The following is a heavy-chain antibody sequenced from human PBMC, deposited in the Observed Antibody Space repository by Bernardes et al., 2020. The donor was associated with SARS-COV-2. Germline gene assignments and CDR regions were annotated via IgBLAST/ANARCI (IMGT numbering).Heavy chain of an antibody. CDR1: VGSISGNY. CDR3: ARGGSGYPFDY. CDR2: IYYTGNT. J-gene: IGHJ4*02. Sequence: SETLSLTCTVSVGSISGNYWSWIRQSPGKGLEWIVYIYYTGNTNYNPSLKSRVIISIDASQNQFSLRLRSVTAADTAVYYCARGGSGYPFDYGGQGALVSVSS. D-gene: IGHD3-3*01. V-gene: IGHV4-59*01.